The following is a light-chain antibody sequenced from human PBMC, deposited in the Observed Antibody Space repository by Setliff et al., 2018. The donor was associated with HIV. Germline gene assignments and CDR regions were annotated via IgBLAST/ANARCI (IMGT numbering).Light chain of an antibody. CDR1: NSDVGGYNY. J-gene: IGLJ3*02. V-gene: IGLV2-8*01. Sequence: QSVLTQPPSASGSPGQSVTISCTGTNSDVGGYNYVSWYQQHPGKAPKLIIYEVNKRPSGVPDRFSGSKSGNTASLTVSGLQAEDEADYYCSSYVGSNNWVFGGGTKVTVL. CDR2: EVN. CDR3: SSYVGSNNWV.